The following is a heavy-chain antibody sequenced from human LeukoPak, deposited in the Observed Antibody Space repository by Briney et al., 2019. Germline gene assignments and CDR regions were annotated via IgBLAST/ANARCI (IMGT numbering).Heavy chain of an antibody. CDR3: ARGTYGLGSRYYYFYGMDV. D-gene: IGHD3-10*01. Sequence: PGGSLRLSCAASGLTFSSYVMHWVRQAPGKGLEWVAVMSYDGSDKHYGDSVKGRFIISRDNSKDTLYLQMNSLRAEGTAVYYCARGTYGLGSRYYYFYGMDVWGQGTTVIVSS. J-gene: IGHJ6*02. V-gene: IGHV3-30*04. CDR1: GLTFSSYV. CDR2: MSYDGSDK.